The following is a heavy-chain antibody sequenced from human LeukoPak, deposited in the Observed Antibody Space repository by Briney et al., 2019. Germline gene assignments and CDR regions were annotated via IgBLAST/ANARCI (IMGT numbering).Heavy chain of an antibody. CDR3: ARGKWAARGWFDP. D-gene: IGHD6-6*01. CDR1: GGSFSGYY. V-gene: IGHV4-34*01. Sequence: PSETLSLTCAVYGGSFSGYYWSWIRQPPGKGLEWIGEINHSGSTNYNPSLKSRVTISVDTSKNQFSLKLSSVTAADTAVYYCARGKWAARGWFDPWGQGTTVTVSS. CDR2: INHSGST. J-gene: IGHJ5*01.